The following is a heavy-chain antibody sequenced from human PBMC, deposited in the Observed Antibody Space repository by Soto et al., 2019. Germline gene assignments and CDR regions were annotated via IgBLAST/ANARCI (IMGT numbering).Heavy chain of an antibody. Sequence: EVQLVESGGGLVQPGGSLRLSCAASGFTFSSYWMHWVRQAPGKGLVWVSRINSDGSTTSYADSVRGRFTISRDNAKNRLYLQMISLRAEDTAVYYCGRVAAGHWYCDLWCRGTLVTVSS. D-gene: IGHD2-15*01. V-gene: IGHV3-74*01. CDR1: GFTFSSYW. CDR3: GRVAAGHWYCDL. J-gene: IGHJ2*01. CDR2: INSDGSTT.